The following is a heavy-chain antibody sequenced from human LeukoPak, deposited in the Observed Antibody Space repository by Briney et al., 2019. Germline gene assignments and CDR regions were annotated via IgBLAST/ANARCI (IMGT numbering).Heavy chain of an antibody. V-gene: IGHV4-59*01. CDR1: GGSISSYY. J-gene: IGHJ5*02. CDR2: IYYSGST. CDR3: AREDNWFDP. Sequence: SETPSLTCTVSGGSISSYYWSWIRQPPGKGLEWIGYIYYSGSTNYNPSLKSRVTISVDTSKNQFSLKLSSVTAADTAVYYCAREDNWFDPWGQGTLVTVSS.